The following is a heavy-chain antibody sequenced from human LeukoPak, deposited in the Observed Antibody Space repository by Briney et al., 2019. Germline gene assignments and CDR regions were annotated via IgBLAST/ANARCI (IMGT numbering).Heavy chain of an antibody. CDR1: GFTFSSYW. Sequence: GGSLRLSCAASGFTFSSYWMSWVRQAPGKGLEWVANIKQDGSEKYYVDSVKGRFTISRDNAKNSLYLQMSSLRAEDTAVYYCARVDIVVVPAARLFDYWGQGTLVTVSS. D-gene: IGHD2-2*01. CDR2: IKQDGSEK. CDR3: ARVDIVVVPAARLFDY. V-gene: IGHV3-7*01. J-gene: IGHJ4*02.